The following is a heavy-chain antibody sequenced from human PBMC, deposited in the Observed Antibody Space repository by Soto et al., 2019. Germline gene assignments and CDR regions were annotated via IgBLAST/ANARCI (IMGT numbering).Heavy chain of an antibody. CDR1: GGSISSSNW. Sequence: QVQLQESGPGLVKPSGTLSLTCAVSGGSISSSNWWSWVRQPPGKGLEWIGEIYHSGSTNYNPSLQSRTPXSXDXTKNQCSLTLSSVTSADTAVHYCAIVSGRCHDGLDLWGRGTTVTVSS. CDR2: IYHSGST. J-gene: IGHJ6*02. V-gene: IGHV4-4*02. D-gene: IGHD6-19*01. CDR3: AIVSGRCHDGLDL.